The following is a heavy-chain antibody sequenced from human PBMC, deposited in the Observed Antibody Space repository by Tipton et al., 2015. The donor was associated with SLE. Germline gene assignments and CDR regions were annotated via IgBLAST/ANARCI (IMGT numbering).Heavy chain of an antibody. D-gene: IGHD2-21*02. CDR3: AKDIVVVTAMFFDY. CDR2: IRYDGSNK. J-gene: IGHJ4*02. V-gene: IGHV3-30*02. Sequence: QVQLVQSGGGVVQPGGSLRLSCAASGFTFSSYGMHWVRQAPGKGLEWVAFIRYDGSNKYYADSVKGRFTISRDNSKNTLYLQMNSLRAEDTAVYYCAKDIVVVTAMFFDYWGLGTLVTVSS. CDR1: GFTFSSYG.